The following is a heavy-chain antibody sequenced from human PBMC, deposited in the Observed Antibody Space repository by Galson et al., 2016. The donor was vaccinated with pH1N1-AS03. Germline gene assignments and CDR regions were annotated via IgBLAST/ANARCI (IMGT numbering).Heavy chain of an antibody. D-gene: IGHD2-15*01. J-gene: IGHJ6*02. CDR3: GRHLRSSYSMDV. CDR2: IFYIGDT. CDR1: GGPVNGYY. Sequence: SETLSLTCTVSGGPVNGYYWTWIRQPPGKGLEWIGQIFYIGDTLYTPSLRGRVTMSVDTSKNQLSLRLSSVTAADTAVYYCGRHLRSSYSMDVWGQGTTVTVSS. V-gene: IGHV4-59*08.